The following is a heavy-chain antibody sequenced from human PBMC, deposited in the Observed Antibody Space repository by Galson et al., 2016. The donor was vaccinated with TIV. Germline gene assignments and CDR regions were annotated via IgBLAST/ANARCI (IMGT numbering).Heavy chain of an antibody. Sequence: SLRLSCAASGFNFRSDGMHWVRQAPGRGLEWVAFVWYDGGNIHYADAVKGRFIISRDNSKNTLYLQMNSLRVEDTAVYYCARDRGFSSWSWTFSSWGQGTLVTVSS. CDR2: VWYDGGNI. CDR3: ARDRGFSSWSWTFSS. J-gene: IGHJ4*02. V-gene: IGHV3-33*01. CDR1: GFNFRSDG. D-gene: IGHD6-6*01.